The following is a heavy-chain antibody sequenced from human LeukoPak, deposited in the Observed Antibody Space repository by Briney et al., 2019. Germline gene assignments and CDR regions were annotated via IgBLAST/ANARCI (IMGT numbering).Heavy chain of an antibody. D-gene: IGHD5-12*01. CDR2: IDPDGSHQ. V-gene: IGHV3-7*01. CDR3: ARYSGYDQNFDY. CDR1: GFTFSDYW. J-gene: IGHJ4*02. Sequence: GGSLRLSCVGSGFTFSDYWATWVRQAPGKGLEWVANIDPDGSHQYYVDSVKGRFTISKDNAKNSLYLQMNSLRAEDTAVYYCARYSGYDQNFDYWGQGTLVTVSS.